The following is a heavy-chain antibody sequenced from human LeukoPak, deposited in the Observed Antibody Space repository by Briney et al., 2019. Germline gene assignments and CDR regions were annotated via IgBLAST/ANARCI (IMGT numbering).Heavy chain of an antibody. CDR3: ARALYSSSDFDY. V-gene: IGHV4-59*01. CDR1: GGSISSYY. D-gene: IGHD6-6*01. Sequence: SETLSLTCTVSGGSISSYYWSWIRQPPGKGLEWIGYIYYSGSTNYNPSLKSRVTISVDTSKNQFSLKLSSVTAADTAVYYCARALYSSSDFDYWGQGTLDTVSS. CDR2: IYYSGST. J-gene: IGHJ4*02.